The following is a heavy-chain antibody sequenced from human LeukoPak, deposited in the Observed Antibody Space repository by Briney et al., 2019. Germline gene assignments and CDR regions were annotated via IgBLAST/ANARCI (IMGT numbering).Heavy chain of an antibody. Sequence: GGSLRLSCAASGFTFSRYSMHWVRQAPGKGLVWVARINSDGNIISYADSVKGRFTISRDNAKNTLYLQMSSLRAEDTAVYYCATYLTLDSTWGQGTLVSVSS. CDR1: GFTFSRYS. CDR3: ATYLTLDST. CDR2: INSDGNII. V-gene: IGHV3-74*01. D-gene: IGHD6-13*01. J-gene: IGHJ5*02.